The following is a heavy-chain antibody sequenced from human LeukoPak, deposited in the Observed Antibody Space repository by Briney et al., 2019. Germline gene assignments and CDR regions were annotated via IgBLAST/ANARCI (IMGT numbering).Heavy chain of an antibody. J-gene: IGHJ6*03. V-gene: IGHV3-11*04. Sequence: GGSLRLSCAASGFTFSDYYMSWIRQAPGKGLEWVSYISSSGSTIYYADSVKGRFTISRDNAKNSLYLQMNSLRAEDTAVYYCARDLASLYYYDSSGFPYYYYMDVWGKGTTVTVSS. D-gene: IGHD3-22*01. CDR2: ISSSGSTI. CDR3: ARDLASLYYYDSSGFPYYYYMDV. CDR1: GFTFSDYY.